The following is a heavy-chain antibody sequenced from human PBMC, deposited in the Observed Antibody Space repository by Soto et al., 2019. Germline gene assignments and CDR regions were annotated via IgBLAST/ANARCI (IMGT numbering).Heavy chain of an antibody. D-gene: IGHD2-2*01. CDR2: ISSSSSTI. CDR3: ATDLDCSSTSCYAPTFDC. J-gene: IGHJ4*02. V-gene: IGHV3-48*01. Sequence: EVQLVESGGGLVQPGGSLRLSCAASGFTFSSYSMNWVRQAPGKGLEWVSYISSSSSTIYYADSVKGGFNISSDNAKNSLYLHMTSLRAEDTAVYYCATDLDCSSTSCYAPTFDCWGQGTLVTVSS. CDR1: GFTFSSYS.